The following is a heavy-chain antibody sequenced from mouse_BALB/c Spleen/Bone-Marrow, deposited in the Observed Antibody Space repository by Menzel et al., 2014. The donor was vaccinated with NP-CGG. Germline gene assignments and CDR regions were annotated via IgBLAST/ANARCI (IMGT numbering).Heavy chain of an antibody. CDR1: GFSLTSYG. CDR3: RGGPWFAY. J-gene: IGHJ3*01. Sequence: VQLVESGPGLVAPSQSLSITCTVSGFSLTSYGVSWVRQPPGKGLEWLGVIWGDGSTNYHSALISRLSISKDNSKSQVCLNLNSLQTDDTAAYCCRGGPWFAYWGQGTLVTVSA. V-gene: IGHV2-3*01. CDR2: IWGDGST.